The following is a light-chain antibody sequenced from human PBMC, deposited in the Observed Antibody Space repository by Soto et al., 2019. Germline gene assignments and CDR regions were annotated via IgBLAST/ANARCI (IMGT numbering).Light chain of an antibody. V-gene: IGLV1-40*01. Sequence: QSVLTQPPSVSGAPGQRVTISCTGSSSNIGACYDVHWYQQLPGTAPKLLIYGNSNRPSGVPDRFSGSKSGTSASLGITGLQAEDEADYYCQSFDSSLSGYVFGTGTKLTVL. J-gene: IGLJ1*01. CDR3: QSFDSSLSGYV. CDR1: SSNIGACYD. CDR2: GNS.